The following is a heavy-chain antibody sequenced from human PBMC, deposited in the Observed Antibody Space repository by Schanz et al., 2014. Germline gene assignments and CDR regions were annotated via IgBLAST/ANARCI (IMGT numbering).Heavy chain of an antibody. Sequence: QDQLLQSGAAVKKPGSSVRVSCKASGGTLDTYKIAWVRQVPGQGLEWMVRIIPFLAVSNYAQDFQGRVTFTADRATSTVHMDLRSLRSEDTGLYYCARAGRGYAYPLNSYPMDVWVQANTVIVSS. CDR2: IIPFLAVS. CDR3: ARAGRGYAYPLNSYPMDV. J-gene: IGHJ6*02. CDR1: GGTLDTYK. D-gene: IGHD3-16*01. V-gene: IGHV1-69*02.